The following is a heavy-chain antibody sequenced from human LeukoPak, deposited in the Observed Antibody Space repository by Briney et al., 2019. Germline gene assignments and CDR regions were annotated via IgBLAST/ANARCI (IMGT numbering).Heavy chain of an antibody. CDR2: ISAYNGNT. J-gene: IGHJ4*02. V-gene: IGHV1-18*01. D-gene: IGHD1-7*01. CDR1: SYTFTSYG. Sequence: ASVKVSCKASSYTFTSYGIGWVRQAPGRGLEWMGWISAYNGNTNYAQKLQGRVTMTTDTSTSTAYMELRSLRSDDTAVYYCARGSAYNWNSKGYFDYWGQGTLVTVSS. CDR3: ARGSAYNWNSKGYFDY.